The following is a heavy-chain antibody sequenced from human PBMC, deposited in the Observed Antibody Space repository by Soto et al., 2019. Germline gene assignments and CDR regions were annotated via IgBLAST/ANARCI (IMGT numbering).Heavy chain of an antibody. CDR1: GGSFSGYY. Sequence: QLQLQQWGAGLLKPSETLSLTCAVYGGSFSGYYWSWIRQPPGKGLEWIGEINHSGSTNYNPSLKSRVTISVDTSKNQFSLKLSSVTAADTAVYYCARVGFHSAFDIWGQGTMVTVSS. V-gene: IGHV4-34*01. CDR2: INHSGST. J-gene: IGHJ3*02. CDR3: ARVGFHSAFDI.